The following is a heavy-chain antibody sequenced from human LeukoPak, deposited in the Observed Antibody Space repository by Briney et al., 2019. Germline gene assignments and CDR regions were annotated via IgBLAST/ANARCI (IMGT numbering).Heavy chain of an antibody. V-gene: IGHV3-13*01. D-gene: IGHD5-12*01. CDR3: ARSRVAYSGYDPALDY. CDR1: GFTFSSYG. CDR2: IATAGDT. J-gene: IGHJ4*02. Sequence: GGSLRLSCAGAGFTFSSYGMHWVRQATGKGLEWVSAIATAGDTYYSGSVKGRFTISRENAKNSLYLQMNSLRAEDTAVYYCARSRVAYSGYDPALDYWGQGTLVTVSS.